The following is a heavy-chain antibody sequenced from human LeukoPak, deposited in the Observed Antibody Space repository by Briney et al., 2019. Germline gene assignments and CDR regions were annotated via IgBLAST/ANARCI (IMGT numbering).Heavy chain of an antibody. V-gene: IGHV3-30*03. CDR2: TSYDGSGK. Sequence: GGSLRLSCAASGFTFSTYGMHWVRQAPGKGLEWVAITSYDGSGKYYADSVKGRFTISRDNSKNTLYLQMNSLRAEDTAVYYCARSPDSSGYYYVPAFDYWGQGTLVTVSS. J-gene: IGHJ4*02. CDR1: GFTFSTYG. CDR3: ARSPDSSGYYYVPAFDY. D-gene: IGHD3-22*01.